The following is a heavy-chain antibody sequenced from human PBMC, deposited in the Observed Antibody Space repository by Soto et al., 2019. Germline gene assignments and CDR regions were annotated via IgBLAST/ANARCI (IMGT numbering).Heavy chain of an antibody. J-gene: IGHJ6*02. V-gene: IGHV3-66*01. CDR1: GFTVSTKY. CDR2: IYSGGST. D-gene: IGHD6-19*01. Sequence: GGSLRLSCAASGFTVSTKYMSWVRQAPGKGLEWVSVIYSGGSTFYADSVRGRFTISRDNSKNTVNLQMNSLRDEDTAVYYCARDLEGSGWYGTNYYYGMDVWGQGTTVTVSS. CDR3: ARDLEGSGWYGTNYYYGMDV.